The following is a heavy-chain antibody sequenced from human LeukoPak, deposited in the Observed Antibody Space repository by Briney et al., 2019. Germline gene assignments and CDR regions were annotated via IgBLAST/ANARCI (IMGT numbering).Heavy chain of an antibody. V-gene: IGHV3-7*01. CDR3: ARDLGYCSSTSCPDYYYYGMDV. J-gene: IGHJ6*02. D-gene: IGHD2-2*01. CDR2: INQDGSEI. Sequence: GGSLRLSCVASGFSFSTSWMSWVRQAPGRGLEWVANINQDGSEIYYVDSVKGRFTISRDNAKNSLYLQMNSLRAEDTAVYYCARDLGYCSSTSCPDYYYYGMDVWGQGTTVTVSS. CDR1: GFSFSTSW.